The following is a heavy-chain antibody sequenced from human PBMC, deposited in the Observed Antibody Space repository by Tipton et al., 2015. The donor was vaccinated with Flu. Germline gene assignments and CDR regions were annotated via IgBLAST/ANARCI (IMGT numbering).Heavy chain of an antibody. D-gene: IGHD6-13*01. CDR2: IKSKTDGGTT. V-gene: IGHV3-15*01. J-gene: IGHJ6*03. Sequence: SLRLSCAASGFTFSNAWMSWVRQAPGKGLEWVGRIKSKTDGGTTDYAAPVKGGFTISRDDSKNTLYLQMNSLKTEDTAVYYCTTGIAAAGKLFGWADYYYYYMDVWGKGTTVTVSS. CDR1: GFTFSNAW. CDR3: TTGIAAAGKLFGWADYYYYYMDV.